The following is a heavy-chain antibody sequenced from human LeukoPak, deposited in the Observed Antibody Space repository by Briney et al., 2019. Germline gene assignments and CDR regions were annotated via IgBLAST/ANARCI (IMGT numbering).Heavy chain of an antibody. V-gene: IGHV3-48*04. CDR1: GFTFSSYS. CDR2: ISSSSSTI. Sequence: GGSLRLSCAASGFTFSSYSMNWVRQAPGKGLEWVSYISSSSSTIYYADSVKGRFTISRDNAKNSLYLQMNSLRAEDTAVYYCARDLWSLLGMDVWSQGTTVTVSS. J-gene: IGHJ6*02. D-gene: IGHD1-26*01. CDR3: ARDLWSLLGMDV.